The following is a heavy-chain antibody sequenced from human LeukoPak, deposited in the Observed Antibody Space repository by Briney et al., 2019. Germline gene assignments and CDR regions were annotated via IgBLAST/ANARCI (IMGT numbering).Heavy chain of an antibody. Sequence: GRSLRLSCAASGFTFSSYAMHWVRQAPGKGLEWVAVISYDGSNKYYADSVKGRFTISRDNSKNTLYLQMNSLRAEDTAVCYCARDVMPGYCSGGSCQPGNYWGQGTLVTVSS. CDR1: GFTFSSYA. CDR2: ISYDGSNK. J-gene: IGHJ4*02. D-gene: IGHD2-15*01. CDR3: ARDVMPGYCSGGSCQPGNY. V-gene: IGHV3-30-3*01.